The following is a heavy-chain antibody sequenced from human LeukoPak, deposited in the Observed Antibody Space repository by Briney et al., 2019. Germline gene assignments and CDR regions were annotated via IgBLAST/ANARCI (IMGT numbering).Heavy chain of an antibody. CDR1: GGSISSSGYY. CDR2: IYSSGGT. J-gene: IGHJ4*02. CDR3: ARGPYYFDS. V-gene: IGHV4-39*07. Sequence: SETLSLTCTVSGGSISSSGYYWGWLRQPPGKGLEWFGSIYSSGGTHYNPSLNSRVTISVDTSKNQVSLRLSPVTAADTAVYYCARGPYYFDSWGPGTLVTVSS.